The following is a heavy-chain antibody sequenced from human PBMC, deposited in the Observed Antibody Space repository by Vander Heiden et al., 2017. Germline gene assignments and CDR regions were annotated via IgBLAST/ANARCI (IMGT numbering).Heavy chain of an antibody. CDR3: ARGGGDCSSTSCYTGMDV. V-gene: IGHV4-34*01. Sequence: QVQLQQWGAGLLKPSETLSLTCAVYGGSFSGYYWSWIRQPPGKGLEWIGEINHSGSTNNNPSLKRRVTISVETSKNQFSLKLSSVTAAETAVYYCARGGGDCSSTSCYTGMDVWGQGTTVTVSS. CDR2: INHSGST. D-gene: IGHD2-2*02. CDR1: GGSFSGYY. J-gene: IGHJ6*02.